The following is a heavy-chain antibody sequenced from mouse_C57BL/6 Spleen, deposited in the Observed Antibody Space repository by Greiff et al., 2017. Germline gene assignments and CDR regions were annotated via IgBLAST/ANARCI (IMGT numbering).Heavy chain of an antibody. Sequence: VQLQQSGAELVRPGTSVKVSCKASGYAFTNYLIEWVKQRPGQGLEWIGVINPGSGGTNYNEKFKGKATLTAYKSSSTAYMQLSSLTSEDSAVYFCARSHFDVWGTGTTVTVSS. CDR2: INPGSGGT. CDR1: GYAFTNYL. J-gene: IGHJ1*03. CDR3: ARSHFDV. V-gene: IGHV1-54*01.